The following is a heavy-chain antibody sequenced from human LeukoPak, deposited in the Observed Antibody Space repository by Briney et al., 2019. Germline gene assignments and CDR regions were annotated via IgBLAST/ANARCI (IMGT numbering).Heavy chain of an antibody. CDR2: ISGSGGST. V-gene: IGHV3-23*01. D-gene: IGHD2-21*02. Sequence: GGSLGLSCVASGFTCSSYAMSWIRQGPGKGLEWVSAISGSGGSTYYADSVKGRFTISRDNSKNTLYLQMKSLRAEDTAVYYCAKSRNYCGGDCYRRTLDYWGQGTLVTVSS. CDR1: GFTCSSYA. CDR3: AKSRNYCGGDCYRRTLDY. J-gene: IGHJ4*02.